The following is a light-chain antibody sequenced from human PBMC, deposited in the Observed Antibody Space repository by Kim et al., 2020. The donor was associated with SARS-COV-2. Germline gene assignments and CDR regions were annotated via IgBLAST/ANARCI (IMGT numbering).Light chain of an antibody. Sequence: GQSITISCTGNSSDVGSYNLVSWYQQHPGKAPKLMIYEVSKRPSGVSNRFSGSKSGNTASLTISGLQAEDEADYYCCSCAGSSTVVFGGGTQLTVL. CDR1: SSDVGSYNL. CDR2: EVS. CDR3: CSCAGSSTVV. J-gene: IGLJ2*01. V-gene: IGLV2-23*02.